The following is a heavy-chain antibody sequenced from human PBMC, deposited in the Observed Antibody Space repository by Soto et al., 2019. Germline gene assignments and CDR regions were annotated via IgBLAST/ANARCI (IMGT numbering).Heavy chain of an antibody. V-gene: IGHV4-4*02. Sequence: PSETLSLTCAVSGVSFTSANLWSWLRQPPGGGLEWIGEISHSGSTNYKASLKSRVTMSVDKTKNDVSLKLTSVTAADTAVYYCARVLRGWFDPWGQGTPVTVSS. CDR1: GVSFTSANL. J-gene: IGHJ5*02. D-gene: IGHD3-10*01. CDR3: ARVLRGWFDP. CDR2: ISHSGST.